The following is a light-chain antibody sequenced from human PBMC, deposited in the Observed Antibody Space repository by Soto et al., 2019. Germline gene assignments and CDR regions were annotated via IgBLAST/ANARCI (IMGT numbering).Light chain of an antibody. CDR2: GAS. Sequence: DDQMTECPTSLAVTLGVVINITCRAKGGIDTSLAWFQQRPGKAPKVLIAGASGLMNGVPSTFSGSGSGTEFALTISSVQPDDFATYFCQHYDTFSWTFGQGTKVDIK. CDR3: QHYDTFSWT. J-gene: IGKJ1*01. V-gene: IGKV1-5*01. CDR1: GGIDTS.